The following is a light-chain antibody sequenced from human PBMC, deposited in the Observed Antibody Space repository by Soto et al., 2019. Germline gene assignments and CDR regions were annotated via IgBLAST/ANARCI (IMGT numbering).Light chain of an antibody. V-gene: IGLV1-44*01. J-gene: IGLJ2*01. CDR3: AAWDDSLNGVV. Sequence: QAVVTQPPSASGTPGQRVTISCSGSSSNIGSKTVNWYQQLPGTAPKLLIYSNNQRPSGVPDRFSGPKSGTSASLAISGLQSEDEADYYCAAWDDSLNGVVFGGGTQLTV. CDR2: SNN. CDR1: SSNIGSKT.